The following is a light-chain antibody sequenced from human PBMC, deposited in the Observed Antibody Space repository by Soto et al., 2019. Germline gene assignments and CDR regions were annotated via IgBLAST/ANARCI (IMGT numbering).Light chain of an antibody. J-gene: IGKJ1*01. CDR3: QQDYNLLSWT. V-gene: IGKV3D-15*01. Sequence: EIVMPQSPATLSVSPGERATLSCRASQSVGGNLAWYQQKPGQAPRLLIYGASTRATGIPARFSGSGSGTDFTLTISSLQPEDFAVYYCQQDYNLLSWTFGQGTKVDI. CDR2: GAS. CDR1: QSVGGN.